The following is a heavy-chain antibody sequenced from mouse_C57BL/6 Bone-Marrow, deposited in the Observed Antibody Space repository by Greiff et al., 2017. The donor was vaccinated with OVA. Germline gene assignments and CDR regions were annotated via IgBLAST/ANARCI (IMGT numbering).Heavy chain of an antibody. J-gene: IGHJ1*03. V-gene: IGHV1-55*01. D-gene: IGHD2-5*01. CDR3: VYYSKRYFDV. CDR2: IYPGSGST. CDR1: GYTFTSYW. Sequence: QVQLKESGAELVKPGASVKMSCKASGYTFTSYWITWVKQRPGQGLEWIGDIYPGSGSTNYNEKFKSKATLTVDTSSSTAYMQLSSLTSEDSAVYYCVYYSKRYFDVWGTGTTVTVSS.